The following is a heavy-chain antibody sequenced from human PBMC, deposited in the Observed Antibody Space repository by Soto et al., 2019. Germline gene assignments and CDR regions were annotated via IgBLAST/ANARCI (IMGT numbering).Heavy chain of an antibody. D-gene: IGHD6-13*01. Sequence: QVQLVESGGGLVKPGGSLRLSCAASGFTFSDYYMSWIRQAPGKGLEWVSYIVIGSDYTNYADSVKGRFTISRDNAKNSLYLEMNSLRVEATAVYYCARLTASSWYMGGYLDYWGQGTLVTVSS. CDR2: IVIGSDYT. CDR3: ARLTASSWYMGGYLDY. CDR1: GFTFSDYY. J-gene: IGHJ4*02. V-gene: IGHV3-11*06.